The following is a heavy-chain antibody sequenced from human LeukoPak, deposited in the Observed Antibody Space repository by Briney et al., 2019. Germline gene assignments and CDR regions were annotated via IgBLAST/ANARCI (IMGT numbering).Heavy chain of an antibody. CDR2: TSSSDAGK. Sequence: GGSLRLSCAASGFTFSSYSMNWVRQAPGKGLEWVSATSSSDAGKYYADSVRGRFTISRDNSRNTMYLQMNSLRVEDAAVYYCAKAPVTSCRGAFCYPFDSWGQGTLVTVSS. V-gene: IGHV3-23*01. CDR1: GFTFSSYS. J-gene: IGHJ4*02. CDR3: AKAPVTSCRGAFCYPFDS. D-gene: IGHD2-15*01.